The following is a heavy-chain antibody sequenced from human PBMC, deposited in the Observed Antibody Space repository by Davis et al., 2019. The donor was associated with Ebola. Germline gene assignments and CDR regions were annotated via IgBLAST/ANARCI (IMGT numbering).Heavy chain of an antibody. J-gene: IGHJ4*02. CDR2: INHSGST. D-gene: IGHD2/OR15-2a*01. Sequence: SETLSLTCAVYGGSFSVYYWSWIRQSPGNGLEWIGEINHSGSTNYNPSLKSRVTISVNTSKHQFSLKLSSVTAADTAVYYCARGPSIAGFDYWGQGTLVTVSS. CDR1: GGSFSVYY. V-gene: IGHV4-34*01. CDR3: ARGPSIAGFDY.